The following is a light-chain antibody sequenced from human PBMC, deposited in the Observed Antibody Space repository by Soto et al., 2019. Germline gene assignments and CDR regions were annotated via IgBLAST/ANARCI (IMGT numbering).Light chain of an antibody. Sequence: EIVLTQSPGTLSLSPGERATLSCRASQSITSNFLAWDQQKPGQAPRLLIYGASTRAAGVPDRFSGSGSGTDFTLTITRLEPEDFAVYYCQQYGRSPLMYTFGQGPKLGVK. CDR1: QSITSNF. J-gene: IGKJ2*01. CDR3: QQYGRSPLMYT. V-gene: IGKV3-20*01. CDR2: GAS.